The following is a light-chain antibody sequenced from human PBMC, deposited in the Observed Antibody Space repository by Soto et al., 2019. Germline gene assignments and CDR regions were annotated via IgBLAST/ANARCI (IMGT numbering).Light chain of an antibody. V-gene: IGKV1-5*03. CDR2: QAS. Sequence: DIHMTQSPSTLSASVRDRVTITCQASQSVSPWLAWYQQKPGRAPRLLIYQASTLESEVPSRFSASGAGTEFTLTISSLQPDDFATYYCQQYHSYPYTFGQGTKLEI. CDR1: QSVSPW. CDR3: QQYHSYPYT. J-gene: IGKJ2*01.